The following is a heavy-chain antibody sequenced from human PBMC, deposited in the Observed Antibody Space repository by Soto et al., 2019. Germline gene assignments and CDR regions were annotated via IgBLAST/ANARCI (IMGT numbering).Heavy chain of an antibody. CDR2: IYPGDSDT. D-gene: IGHD3-10*01. J-gene: IGHJ6*02. V-gene: IGHV5-51*01. Sequence: PGESLKISCKGSGYSFANYWIGWVRQMPGKGLEWMGIIYPGDSDTRYSPSFQGQVTISADKSTSTAYLQWSSLKASDTAMYYCARSGAAWFGELYYYYYGMDVWGQGTTVTVSS. CDR3: ARSGAAWFGELYYYYYGMDV. CDR1: GYSFANYW.